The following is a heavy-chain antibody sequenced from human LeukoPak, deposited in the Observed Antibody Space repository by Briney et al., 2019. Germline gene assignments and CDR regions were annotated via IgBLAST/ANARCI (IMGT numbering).Heavy chain of an antibody. CDR3: ARDPRNVGLAP. CDR1: GFTFSSYW. D-gene: IGHD2-15*01. V-gene: IGHV3-74*01. CDR2: INTDGSTT. J-gene: IGHJ5*02. Sequence: GGSLRLSCTVSGFTFSSYWMHWVRQAPGMGLVWVSRINTDGSTTSYADSVKGRFTISRDNAKNTLYLQVNSLRAEDTAVYYCARDPRNVGLAPWGQGTLVTVSS.